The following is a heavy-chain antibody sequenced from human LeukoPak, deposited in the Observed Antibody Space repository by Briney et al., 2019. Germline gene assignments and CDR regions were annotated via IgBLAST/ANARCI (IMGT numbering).Heavy chain of an antibody. CDR2: VKQDGSEK. CDR3: ARHVGGVRGVTDVNWFDP. Sequence: GGSLRLSCAASGFTFSSYAMSWVRQAPGKGLEWVANVKQDGSEKYYVDSVKGRFTISRDNAKNSLYLQMNSLRAEDTAVYYCARHVGGVRGVTDVNWFDPWGQGTLVTVSS. D-gene: IGHD3-10*01. J-gene: IGHJ5*02. V-gene: IGHV3-7*01. CDR1: GFTFSSYA.